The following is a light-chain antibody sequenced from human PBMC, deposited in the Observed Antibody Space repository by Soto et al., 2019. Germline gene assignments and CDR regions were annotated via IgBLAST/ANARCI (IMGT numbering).Light chain of an antibody. CDR2: DAS. CDR1: QSVSTY. CDR3: QQRSCWPPIT. J-gene: IGKJ4*01. V-gene: IGKV3-11*01. Sequence: EIVVTQSPATLSLSQGERATLSCRARQSVSTYLAWYQPKPGQAPRLLIYDASNRATGIPARFSGSGSGTDLTLNISSLEPEDFAVYYCQQRSCWPPITFGGGTKVEIK.